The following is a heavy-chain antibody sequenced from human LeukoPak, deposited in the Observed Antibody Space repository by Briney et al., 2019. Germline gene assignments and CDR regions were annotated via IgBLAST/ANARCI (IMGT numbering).Heavy chain of an antibody. CDR1: GFTFSSYS. V-gene: IGHV3-48*02. Sequence: GGSLRLSCAASGFTFSSYSMNWVRQAPGKGLEWISYVSSSSSAIYYADSVKGRFTISRDNAKNSLYLQMNSLRDEDTTVYYCVRDRFYSFDYWGQGTLVTVSS. J-gene: IGHJ4*02. CDR2: VSSSSSAI. CDR3: VRDRFYSFDY.